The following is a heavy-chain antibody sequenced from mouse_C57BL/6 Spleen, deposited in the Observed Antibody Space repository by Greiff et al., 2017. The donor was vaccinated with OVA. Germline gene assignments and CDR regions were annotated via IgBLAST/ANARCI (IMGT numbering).Heavy chain of an antibody. CDR1: GFTFSSYG. V-gene: IGHV5-6*01. CDR2: ISSGGSYT. D-gene: IGHD2-3*01. J-gene: IGHJ3*01. Sequence: EVKLMESGGDLVKPGGSLKLSCAASGFTFSSYGMSWVRQTPDKRLEWVATISSGGSYTYYPDSVKGRFTISRDNAKNTLYLQMSSLKAEDTAMYYGARDDGYPAWFAYWGQGTLVTVSA. CDR3: ARDDGYPAWFAY.